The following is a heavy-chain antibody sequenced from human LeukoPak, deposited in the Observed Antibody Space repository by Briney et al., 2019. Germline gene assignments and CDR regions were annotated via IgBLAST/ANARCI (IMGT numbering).Heavy chain of an antibody. CDR2: ISYDGSNK. CDR1: GFTFRSYG. Sequence: GGSLRLSCAACGFTFRSYGMHWVRQAPGKGLKWVAVISYDGSNKYYADSVKGRFTISRDNSKNTLYLQMNSLRAEDTAVYYCSKPPIDLYYYYGMDVWGQGTTVTVSS. V-gene: IGHV3-30*18. J-gene: IGHJ6*02. CDR3: SKPPIDLYYYYGMDV.